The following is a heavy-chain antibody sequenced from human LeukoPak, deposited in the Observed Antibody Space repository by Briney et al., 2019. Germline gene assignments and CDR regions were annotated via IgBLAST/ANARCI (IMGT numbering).Heavy chain of an antibody. CDR1: GFTFGDCA. D-gene: IGHD2-2*01. V-gene: IGHV3-9*01. CDR2: ISWNSGTI. J-gene: IGHJ4*02. CDR3: ARDYCSSTSCLFDY. Sequence: GGSLRLSCAASGFTFGDCAMHWVRQAPGKGLEWVSGISWNSGTIGYADSVKGRFTISRDNSKNTLYLQMNSLRAEDTAVYYCARDYCSSTSCLFDYWGQGTLVTVSS.